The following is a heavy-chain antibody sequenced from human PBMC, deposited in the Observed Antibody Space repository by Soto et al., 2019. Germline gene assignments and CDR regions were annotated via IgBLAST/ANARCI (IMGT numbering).Heavy chain of an antibody. CDR1: GGSISSYY. CDR2: IYTRGST. Sequence: QVQLQESGPGLVKPSETLSLTCTVSGGSISSYYWSWIRQPAGKGLEWIGRIYTRGSTNYNPSLKRRVTMSVYTSKNQFSLKLSSVTAADTAVYYCARVRGYCSSTSCYTDWYCDLWGRGTLVTVSS. J-gene: IGHJ2*01. V-gene: IGHV4-4*07. D-gene: IGHD2-2*02. CDR3: ARVRGYCSSTSCYTDWYCDL.